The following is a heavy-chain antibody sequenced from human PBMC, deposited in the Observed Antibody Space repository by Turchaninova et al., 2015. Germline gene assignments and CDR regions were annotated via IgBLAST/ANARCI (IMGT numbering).Heavy chain of an antibody. V-gene: IGHV4-59*13. J-gene: IGHJ4*02. CDR3: ARDGDCSSTSCSPFDY. D-gene: IGHD2-2*01. Sequence: QVQLQESGPGMVKPSETLSPTCTASGGTIRSYSWGWVRQPPGKGLEWIGYIYDSGSTNYNPSLKSRVTISVDTSKNQFSLKLSSVTAADTAVYYCARDGDCSSTSCSPFDYWGQGTLVTVSS. CDR1: GGTIRSYS. CDR2: IYDSGST.